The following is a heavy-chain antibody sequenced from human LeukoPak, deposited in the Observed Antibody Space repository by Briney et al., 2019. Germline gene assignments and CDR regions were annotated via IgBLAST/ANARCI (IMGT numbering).Heavy chain of an antibody. CDR1: GYTFTRYY. CDR3: ARDSGQWLPSYFDY. D-gene: IGHD6-19*01. CDR2: INPSGGST. Sequence: ASVKVSCKASGYTFTRYYILWGRQAPGQRLEWRGIINPSGGSTSYAQKFQGRVTMTRDMSTSTVYMDLSSLRAEDTAVYYCARDSGQWLPSYFDYWGQGTLVTVSS. V-gene: IGHV1-46*01. J-gene: IGHJ4*02.